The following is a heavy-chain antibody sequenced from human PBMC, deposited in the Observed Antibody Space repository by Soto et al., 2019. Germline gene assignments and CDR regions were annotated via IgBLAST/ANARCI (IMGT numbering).Heavy chain of an antibody. CDR2: ISRFSTTI. V-gene: IGHV3-48*02. CDR1: GFTFSNYD. J-gene: IGHJ6*02. CDR3: ARDFGYDDV. D-gene: IGHD3-22*01. Sequence: EVQLVESGGGLVQPGGSLRLSCAASGFTFSNYDMNWVRQAPGKGLEWISYISRFSTTIYYADSVKGRFTISRDNAQNSLYLQMNSLTDDDKAVYYCARDFGYDDVWGQGTTVTVSS.